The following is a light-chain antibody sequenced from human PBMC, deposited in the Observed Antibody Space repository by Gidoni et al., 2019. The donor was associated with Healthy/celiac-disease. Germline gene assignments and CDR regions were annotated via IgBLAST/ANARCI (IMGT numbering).Light chain of an antibody. CDR3: QSYDSSLSGSV. CDR1: SSNIGAGYD. Sequence: QSVLTQPPSVSGAPWQWVTIACTGSSSNIGAGYDVHWSQQLPGTAPKLLIYGNSNRPSGVPYRFSGSKSGASASLAITGLQAEDEADYYCQSYDSSLSGSVFGGGTKLTVL. CDR2: GNS. J-gene: IGLJ2*01. V-gene: IGLV1-40*01.